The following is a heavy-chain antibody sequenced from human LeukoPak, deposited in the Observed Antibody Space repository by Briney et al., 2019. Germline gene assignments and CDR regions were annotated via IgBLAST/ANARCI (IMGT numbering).Heavy chain of an antibody. D-gene: IGHD1-26*01. J-gene: IGHJ4*02. Sequence: SDTLSLPCTLSGGPISRNYWNWIRPPPGKGLEWIGYIYYSGSPNYSPSLKSRVTISVDTSKNQFSLKLSSVTAADTAVYYCARGDSGTFLFDYWGQGTLVTVSS. CDR1: GGPISRNY. CDR2: IYYSGSP. CDR3: ARGDSGTFLFDY. V-gene: IGHV4-59*07.